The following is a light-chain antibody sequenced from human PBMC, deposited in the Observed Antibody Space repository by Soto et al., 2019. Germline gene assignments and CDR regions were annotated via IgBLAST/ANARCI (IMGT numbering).Light chain of an antibody. V-gene: IGLV1-40*01. CDR1: RSNIGAGYD. CDR3: QSYDSSLSVV. J-gene: IGLJ2*01. CDR2: ANS. Sequence: QSVLTQPPSVSGAPGQRVTISCTGSRSNIGAGYDVHWYQQLPGTAPKVLIYANSNRPSGVPDRFSGSKSGTSASLAITGXXXXXXXXYYCQSYDSSLSVVFGGGTKVTV.